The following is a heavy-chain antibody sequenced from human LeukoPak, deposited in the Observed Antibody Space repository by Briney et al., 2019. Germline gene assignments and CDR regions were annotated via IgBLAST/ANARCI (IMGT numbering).Heavy chain of an antibody. CDR1: GGSINSYY. Sequence: MASETLSLTCTVSGGSINSYYWSWIRQPPGKGLEWIGYIYYAGSTNYNPSLKSRITISVDTSKNQFSLKLSSVTAADTAVYYCARDAVVVVAAAGAGWFDPWGQGTLVTVSS. D-gene: IGHD2-15*01. V-gene: IGHV4-59*12. CDR2: IYYAGST. J-gene: IGHJ5*02. CDR3: ARDAVVVVAAAGAGWFDP.